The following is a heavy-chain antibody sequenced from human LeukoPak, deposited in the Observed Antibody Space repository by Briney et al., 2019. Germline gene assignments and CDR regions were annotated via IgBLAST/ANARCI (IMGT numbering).Heavy chain of an antibody. V-gene: IGHV3-23*01. CDR1: GFTIISYA. J-gene: IGHJ4*02. CDR2: ISGSGGRT. CDR3: AMAVIGSGWTLDY. D-gene: IGHD6-19*01. Sequence: GGSLRLSCAASGFTIISYAMSWVRQAPGKGLEWVSSISGSGGRTSYADSVQGRFTISRDNSRNTLYLELNSLRAEDAAVYFCAMAVIGSGWTLDYWGQGTLVTVS.